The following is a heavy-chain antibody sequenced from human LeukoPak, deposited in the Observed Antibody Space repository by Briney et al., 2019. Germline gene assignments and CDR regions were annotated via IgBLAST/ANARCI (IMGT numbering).Heavy chain of an antibody. J-gene: IGHJ5*02. CDR1: GGSFSGYY. V-gene: IGHV4-34*01. CDR3: ARGRWFDP. CDR2: INHSGST. Sequence: SETLSLTCAVYGGSFSGYYWSWIRQPPGKGLEWIGEINHSGSTNYNPSLKSRVTISVDASKNQFSLKLSSVTAADTAVYYCARGRWFDPWGQGTLVTVSS.